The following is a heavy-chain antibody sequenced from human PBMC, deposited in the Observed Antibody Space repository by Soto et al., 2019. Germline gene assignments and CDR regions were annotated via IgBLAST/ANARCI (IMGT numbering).Heavy chain of an antibody. V-gene: IGHV1-69*01. Sequence: QVQLVQSGAEVKKPGSSVKVSCKASGGPFSSYAISWVRQAPGQGLEWMGGIIPIFGTANYEQKFQGRVTITADESSSTAYRERGSVGSEDTAVYYCAIDGSSSGWSLGDYCYGMDVWVQGTTVTVS. CDR3: AIDGSSSGWSLGDYCYGMDV. CDR2: IIPIFGTA. CDR1: GGPFSSYA. J-gene: IGHJ6*02. D-gene: IGHD6-19*01.